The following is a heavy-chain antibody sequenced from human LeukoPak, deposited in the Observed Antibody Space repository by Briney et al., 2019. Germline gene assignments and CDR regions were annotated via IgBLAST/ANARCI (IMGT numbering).Heavy chain of an antibody. J-gene: IGHJ4*02. CDR1: GFTFSTYG. Sequence: GGSLRLSCAASGFTFSTYGMHWVRQAPGKGLEWVTFIRYDGSKKYYADSVMGRFTISRDNSKNTLYLQMNSLRVEDTAVYYCAKVAVAGYFDYWGQGTLVTVSS. CDR3: AKVAVAGYFDY. D-gene: IGHD6-19*01. V-gene: IGHV3-30*02. CDR2: IRYDGSKK.